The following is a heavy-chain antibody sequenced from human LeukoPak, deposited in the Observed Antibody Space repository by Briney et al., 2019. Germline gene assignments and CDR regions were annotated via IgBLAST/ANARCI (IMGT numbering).Heavy chain of an antibody. Sequence: PSETLSLTCTVSGGSISSGSYYWSWIRQPAGKGLEWIGRINTSGSTNYNPSLKSRVTISVDTSKNQFSLKLSSVTAADTAVYYCAAYIVAAINYFDYWGQGTLVTVSS. CDR2: INTSGST. CDR1: GGSISSGSYY. CDR3: AAYIVAAINYFDY. J-gene: IGHJ4*02. D-gene: IGHD5-12*01. V-gene: IGHV4-61*02.